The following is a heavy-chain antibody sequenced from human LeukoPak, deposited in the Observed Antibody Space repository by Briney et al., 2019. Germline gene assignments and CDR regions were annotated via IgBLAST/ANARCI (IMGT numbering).Heavy chain of an antibody. V-gene: IGHV4-59*01. Sequence: SETLSLTCTVSGGPISNYYWSWIRQPPGKGLEWLGYIYYSGNTNYNPSLKSRVTISVDTSKSQFSLKLNSVTAADTAVYYCARLSRGAAAGFDYWVQGTLVTVSS. J-gene: IGHJ4*02. CDR2: IYYSGNT. CDR1: GGPISNYY. D-gene: IGHD6-13*01. CDR3: ARLSRGAAAGFDY.